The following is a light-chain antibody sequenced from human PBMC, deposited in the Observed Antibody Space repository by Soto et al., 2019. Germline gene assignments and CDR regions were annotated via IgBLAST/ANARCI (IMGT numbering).Light chain of an antibody. CDR3: GTWDSRLTIGVI. V-gene: IGLV1-51*01. J-gene: IGLJ2*01. CDR1: SSNVGKNF. Sequence: QSVLTQPPSVSAAPGQKVSISCSGSSSNVGKNFVSWYQHVPGKAPKLLIYDNQKRPSGIPDRFSASKSGTLATLDITGLKTGAEAHYYCGTWDSRLTIGVIFGGGTQLTV. CDR2: DNQ.